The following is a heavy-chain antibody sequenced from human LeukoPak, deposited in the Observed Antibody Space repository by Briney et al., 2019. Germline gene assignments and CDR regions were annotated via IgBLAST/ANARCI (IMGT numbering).Heavy chain of an antibody. D-gene: IGHD2-15*01. J-gene: IGHJ4*02. V-gene: IGHV3-21*04. Sequence: GGSLRLSCAASGFTFSSYSMNWVRQAPGKGLEWVSYISTSSLHIYYADSVKGRFTISRDNSKNTLYLQMNSLRAEDTAVYYCAKDRVVVVAATLDYWGQGTLVTVSS. CDR3: AKDRVVVVAATLDY. CDR1: GFTFSSYS. CDR2: ISTSSLHI.